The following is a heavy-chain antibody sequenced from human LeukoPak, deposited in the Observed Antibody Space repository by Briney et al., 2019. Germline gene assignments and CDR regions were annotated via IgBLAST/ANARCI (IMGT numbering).Heavy chain of an antibody. CDR2: ISYDGSNK. V-gene: IGHV3-30*03. CDR1: GFTVRSNY. CDR3: ARDPTSSWETAFDI. Sequence: GGSLRLSCAASGFTVRSNYMSWVRQAPGKGLEWVAVISYDGSNKYYADSVKGRFTISRDNSKNTLYLQMNSLRAEDTAVYYCARDPTSSWETAFDIWGQGTMVTVSS. D-gene: IGHD1-26*01. J-gene: IGHJ3*02.